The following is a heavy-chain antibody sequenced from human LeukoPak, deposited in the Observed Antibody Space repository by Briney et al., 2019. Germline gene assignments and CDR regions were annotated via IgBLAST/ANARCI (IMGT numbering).Heavy chain of an antibody. D-gene: IGHD4-23*01. V-gene: IGHV4-59*10. CDR2: IHTTGST. CDR1: GGSFSGYY. Sequence: PSETLSLTCAVYGGSFSGYYWSWIRQPAGKAPEWIGRIHTTGSTNYNPSLKSRLTMSLDKSKNQFSLKVTSMTAADTALYYCARGGGNRHFDSWGQGILVTVSS. CDR3: ARGGGNRHFDS. J-gene: IGHJ4*02.